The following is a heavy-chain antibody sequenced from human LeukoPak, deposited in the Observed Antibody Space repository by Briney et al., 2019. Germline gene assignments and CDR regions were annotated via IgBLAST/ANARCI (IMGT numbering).Heavy chain of an antibody. CDR3: ARGRGGGGSSNNWFDP. J-gene: IGHJ5*02. V-gene: IGHV4-59*01. Sequence: SETLSLTCTVSGGSINSYYWSWIRQPPGKGLEWIGYIYYSGSTNYNPSLKSRVTISVDTSKNQFSLKLSSVTAADTAVYYCARGRGGGGSSNNWFDPWGQGTVVSASS. CDR1: GGSINSYY. CDR2: IYYSGST. D-gene: IGHD2-15*01.